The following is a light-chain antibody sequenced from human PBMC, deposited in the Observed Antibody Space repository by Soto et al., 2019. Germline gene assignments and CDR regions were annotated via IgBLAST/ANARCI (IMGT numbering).Light chain of an antibody. CDR1: QSVRSW. Sequence: DIQMTQSPATLSASVGDRVTITCRASQSVRSWLAWYQQKPGTAPKLLIFDASRLESGVQSRFSGSASGTEFTLTISSLQPDDFATYYCQQYDNYPLTFGGGTKVDIK. CDR3: QQYDNYPLT. CDR2: DAS. V-gene: IGKV1-5*01. J-gene: IGKJ4*01.